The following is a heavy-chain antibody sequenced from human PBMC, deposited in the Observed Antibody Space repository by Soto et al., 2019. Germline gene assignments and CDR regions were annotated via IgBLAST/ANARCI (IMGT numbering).Heavy chain of an antibody. V-gene: IGHV1-8*01. Sequence: ASVKVCFTASGYRFTNNDFSLVRQATGQGLEWMGWMNPGSGDTGYAQKFQGRVTMTRDISIATAYMELSSLRSDDTAIYYCARMETFGSLNWFDPWGQGTLVTVSS. CDR3: ARMETFGSLNWFDP. CDR2: MNPGSGDT. CDR1: GYRFTNND. J-gene: IGHJ5*02. D-gene: IGHD3-16*01.